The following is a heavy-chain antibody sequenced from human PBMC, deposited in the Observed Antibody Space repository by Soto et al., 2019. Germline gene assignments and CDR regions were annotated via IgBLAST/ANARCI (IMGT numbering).Heavy chain of an antibody. CDR3: ARDAGTGYYYGMDV. CDR2: ISNTGTYT. CDR1: GFTFIDYY. V-gene: IGHV3-11*06. J-gene: IGHJ6*02. Sequence: GGSLRLSCEASGFTFIDYYMNWVRQAPGKGLEWVSYISNTGTYTNYADSVKGRFTMSRDYAKKSLYLQMDSLRVEDTAVYYCARDAGTGYYYGMDVWGQGTSVTVSS. D-gene: IGHD1-1*01.